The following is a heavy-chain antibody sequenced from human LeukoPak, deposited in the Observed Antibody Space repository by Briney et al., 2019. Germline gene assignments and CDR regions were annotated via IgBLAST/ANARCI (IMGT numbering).Heavy chain of an antibody. CDR3: ARDARDYGDHNWFDP. J-gene: IGHJ5*02. Sequence: PSETLSLTCTVSGGSISSYYWSWIRQPPGKGLEWIGYIYYSGSTNYNPSLKSRVTISVDTSKNHFSLKLSSATVADTALYYCARDARDYGDHNWFDPWGQGTLVTVSS. CDR1: GGSISSYY. D-gene: IGHD4-17*01. CDR2: IYYSGST. V-gene: IGHV4-59*12.